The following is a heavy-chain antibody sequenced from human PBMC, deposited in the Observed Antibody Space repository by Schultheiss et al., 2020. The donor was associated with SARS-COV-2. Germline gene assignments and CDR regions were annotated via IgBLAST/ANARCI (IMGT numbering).Heavy chain of an antibody. D-gene: IGHD1-26*01. CDR3: ARDHGRLGATEYYFDY. V-gene: IGHV3-33*01. CDR1: GFTFSSYG. J-gene: IGHJ4*02. Sequence: GESLKISCAASGFTFSSYGMHWVRQAPGKGLEWVAIIWYDGSNKYYADSMKGRFTISRDNSKNTLYLQMNSLRAEDTAVYYCARDHGRLGATEYYFDYWGQGTLVTVSS. CDR2: IWYDGSNK.